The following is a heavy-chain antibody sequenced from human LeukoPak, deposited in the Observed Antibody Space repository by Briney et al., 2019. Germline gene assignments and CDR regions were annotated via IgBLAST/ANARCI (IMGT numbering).Heavy chain of an antibody. J-gene: IGHJ4*02. D-gene: IGHD3-22*01. CDR1: GFTFSSYA. CDR3: AKVWTYYYDSSGYYYFDY. CDR2: ISGSGGST. Sequence: GGSLRLSCAASGFTFSSYAMSWVRQAPGKGLEWVSAISGSGGSTYYADSVKGRFTISRDNSKNTLYLQMNSLRAEDTAVYYCAKVWTYYYDSSGYYYFDYWGQGTLVTVSS. V-gene: IGHV3-23*01.